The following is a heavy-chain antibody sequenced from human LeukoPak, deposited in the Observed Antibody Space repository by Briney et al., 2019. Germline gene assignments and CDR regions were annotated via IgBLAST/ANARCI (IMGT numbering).Heavy chain of an antibody. CDR3: ARDKPGATGTGDY. V-gene: IGHV1-2*02. CDR2: INPHSGGT. D-gene: IGHD1-1*01. CDR1: GYTFTGYY. Sequence: VASVKVSCKASGYTFTGYYMHWVRQAPGQGLEWMGWINPHSGGTKYAQKFQGRVTMTRDTSISTAFMELSRPTSDDTAVYYCARDKPGATGTGDYWGQGTLVTVSS. J-gene: IGHJ4*02.